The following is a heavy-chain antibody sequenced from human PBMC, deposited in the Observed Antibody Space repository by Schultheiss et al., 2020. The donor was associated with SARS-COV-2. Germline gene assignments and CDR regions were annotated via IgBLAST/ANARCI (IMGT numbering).Heavy chain of an antibody. CDR1: GFTFDDYA. CDR3: AKAIKIFGVVITYYYYYGMDV. V-gene: IGHV3-9*01. CDR2: ISWNSGSI. Sequence: SLKISCAASGFTFDDYAMHWVRQAPGKGLEWVSGISWNSGSIGYADSVKGRFTISRDNAKNSLYLQMNSLRAEDTALYYCAKAIKIFGVVITYYYYYGMDVWGQGTTVTVSS. J-gene: IGHJ6*02. D-gene: IGHD3-3*01.